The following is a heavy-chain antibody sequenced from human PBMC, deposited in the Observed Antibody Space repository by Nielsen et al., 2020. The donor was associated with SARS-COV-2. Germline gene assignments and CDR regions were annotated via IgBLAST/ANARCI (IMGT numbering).Heavy chain of an antibody. Sequence: SETLSLTCTVSGGSISSYYWSWIRQPPGKGLGWIGSIYYSGSTYYNPSLKSRVTISVDTSKNQFSLKLSSVTAADTAVYYCARHRLSYSSSSSYYYYYMDVWGKGTTVTVSS. D-gene: IGHD6-6*01. V-gene: IGHV4-59*05. CDR2: IYYSGST. J-gene: IGHJ6*03. CDR3: ARHRLSYSSSSSYYYYYMDV. CDR1: GGSISSYY.